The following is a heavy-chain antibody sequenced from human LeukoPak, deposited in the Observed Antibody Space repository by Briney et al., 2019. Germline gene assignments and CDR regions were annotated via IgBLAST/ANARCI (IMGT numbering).Heavy chain of an antibody. Sequence: PGGSLRLSCAASGFTFSSYAMHWVRQAPGKGLEWVSVIFSGGSTYHADSVKGRFTISRDNSKNTLYLQMNSLRVDDTSVYYCARNRYYGMDVWGQGTTVTVSS. V-gene: IGHV3-NL1*01. CDR1: GFTFSSYA. CDR2: IFSGGST. J-gene: IGHJ6*02. CDR3: ARNRYYGMDV.